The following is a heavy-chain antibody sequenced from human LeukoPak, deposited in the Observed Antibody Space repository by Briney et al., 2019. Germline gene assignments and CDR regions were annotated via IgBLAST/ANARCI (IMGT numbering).Heavy chain of an antibody. CDR1: GYTFTGYY. J-gene: IGHJ4*02. CDR3: AREIVGANFDY. Sequence: ASVTVSCKASGYTFTGYYMHWVRQAPGQGLEWMGRINPNSGGTNYAQKFQGRVTITRDTSISTAYMELSRLRSDDTAVYYCAREIVGANFDYWGQGTLVTVSS. D-gene: IGHD1-26*01. CDR2: INPNSGGT. V-gene: IGHV1-2*06.